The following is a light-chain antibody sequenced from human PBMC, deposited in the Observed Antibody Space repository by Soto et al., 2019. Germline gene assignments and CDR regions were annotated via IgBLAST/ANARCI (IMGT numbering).Light chain of an antibody. V-gene: IGLV2-14*01. Sequence: QSALTQSSSVSGSPGQSITISCPGTSSDVGNYNYVSWYQQHPGEVPKLIIFNVNNRPSGVSNRFSGSKSGNTASLTISGLQAEDEADYYCSSFTSSTTYVFGTGTKGHRP. CDR1: SSDVGNYNY. CDR2: NVN. CDR3: SSFTSSTTYV. J-gene: IGLJ1*01.